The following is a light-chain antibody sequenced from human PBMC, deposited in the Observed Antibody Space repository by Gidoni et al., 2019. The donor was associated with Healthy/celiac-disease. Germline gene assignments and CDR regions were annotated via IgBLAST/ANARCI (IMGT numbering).Light chain of an antibody. V-gene: IGKV1-9*01. Sequence: DIQLTQSPSFLSASVGDRVTITCRASQGISSYLAGYQQKPGKAPKLLIYAASTLQSGVPSRFSGSGSGTEFTLTISSLQPEDFATYYCQQLNSYPHTFGGGTKVEIK. J-gene: IGKJ4*01. CDR1: QGISSY. CDR2: AAS. CDR3: QQLNSYPHT.